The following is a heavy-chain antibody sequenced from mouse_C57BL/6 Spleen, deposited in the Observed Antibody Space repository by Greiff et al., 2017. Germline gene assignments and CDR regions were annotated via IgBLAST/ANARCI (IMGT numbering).Heavy chain of an antibody. CDR2: IDPNSGGT. J-gene: IGHJ1*03. D-gene: IGHD1-1*01. Sequence: QVQLQQPGAELVKPGASVKLSCKASGYTFTSYWMHWVKQRPGRGLEWIGRIDPNSGGTKYNEKFKSKATLTVDTASSTAYMQLSSLTSEDSAVYDCERRDYGSSYWYFDFWGTGTTVTVSS. CDR1: GYTFTSYW. V-gene: IGHV1-72*01. CDR3: ERRDYGSSYWYFDF.